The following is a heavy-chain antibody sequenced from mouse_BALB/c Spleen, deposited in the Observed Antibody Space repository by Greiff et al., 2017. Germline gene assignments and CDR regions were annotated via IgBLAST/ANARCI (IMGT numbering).Heavy chain of an antibody. CDR2: INPSDGGT. Sequence: VQLQQSGAELVKPGASVKLSCKASGYTFTSYYMYWVKQRPGQGLEWIGEINPSDGGTNFNEKFKSKATLTVDKSSSTAYMQLSSLTSEDSAVYYCTRQGRGGAWFAYWGQGTLVTVSA. CDR1: GYTFTSYY. V-gene: IGHV1S81*02. CDR3: TRQGRGGAWFAY. J-gene: IGHJ3*01.